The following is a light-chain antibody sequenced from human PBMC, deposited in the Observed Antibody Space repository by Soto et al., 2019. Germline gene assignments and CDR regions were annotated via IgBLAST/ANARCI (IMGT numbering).Light chain of an antibody. Sequence: QSALTQPRSVSGSPGQSVTISCTGTSSDVGGYNYVSWYQHHPGKAPKLIIYDVNKRPSGVPGRFSGSKSANTASLTISGLQAEDEADYYCCAYAGSYIYVFGTGTKLTVL. CDR2: DVN. CDR3: CAYAGSYIYV. V-gene: IGLV2-11*01. J-gene: IGLJ1*01. CDR1: SSDVGGYNY.